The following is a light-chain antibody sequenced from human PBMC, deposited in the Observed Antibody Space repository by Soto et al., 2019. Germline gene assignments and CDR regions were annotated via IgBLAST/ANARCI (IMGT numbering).Light chain of an antibody. Sequence: DIQVTQSPSSLSASVGDRVTITCRASQTISTYLNWYQQKPGKAPRLLIYAASSLQSGVPSRFSGSGSGTDFTLTISSLQPEDFATYYCQQSYSIPTFGQGTKLEI. J-gene: IGKJ2*01. CDR3: QQSYSIPT. CDR1: QTISTY. V-gene: IGKV1-39*01. CDR2: AAS.